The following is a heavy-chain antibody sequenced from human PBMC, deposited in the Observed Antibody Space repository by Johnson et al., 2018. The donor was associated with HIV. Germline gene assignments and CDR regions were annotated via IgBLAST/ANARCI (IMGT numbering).Heavy chain of an antibody. CDR3: ARVSNHAFDI. V-gene: IGHV3-66*01. J-gene: IGHJ3*02. CDR1: GFTVSSNY. Sequence: VESGGGVVRPGGSLRLSCAASGFTVSSNYMSWVRQAPGKGLEWVSVIYSGGSTYYADSVKGRFTISRDNAKNSLYLQMNSLRAEDTAVYYCARVSNHAFDIWGQGTMVTVSS. CDR2: IYSGGST.